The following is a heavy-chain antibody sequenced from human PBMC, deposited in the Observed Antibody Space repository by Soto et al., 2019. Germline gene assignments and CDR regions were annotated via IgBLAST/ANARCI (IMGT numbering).Heavy chain of an antibody. CDR2: IYYDGST. CDR1: GGSINSNNYY. J-gene: IGHJ4*02. CDR3: AKVVVAATRHTDFDS. D-gene: IGHD2-15*01. Sequence: SETLSLTCTVSGGSINSNNYYWAWIRQPPGKGLAWIASIYYDGSTYYNPSLKSRVSISVDTSKNHFSLKLTSATAADTAVYYCAKVVVAATRHTDFDSWGQGTLVTVSS. V-gene: IGHV4-39*02.